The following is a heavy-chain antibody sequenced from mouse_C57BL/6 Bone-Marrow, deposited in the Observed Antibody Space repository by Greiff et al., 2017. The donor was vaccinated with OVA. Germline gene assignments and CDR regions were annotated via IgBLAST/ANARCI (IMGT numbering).Heavy chain of an antibody. J-gene: IGHJ4*01. CDR2: INPNNGGT. CDR1: GYTFTDYN. Sequence: EVKLMESGPELVKPGASVKMSCKASGYTFTDYNMHWVKQSHGKSLEWIGYINPNNGGTSYNQKFKGKATLTVNKSSSTAYMELRSLTSEDSAVYYCASLATGAMDYWGQGTSVTVSS. V-gene: IGHV1-22*01. CDR3: ASLATGAMDY. D-gene: IGHD1-1*01.